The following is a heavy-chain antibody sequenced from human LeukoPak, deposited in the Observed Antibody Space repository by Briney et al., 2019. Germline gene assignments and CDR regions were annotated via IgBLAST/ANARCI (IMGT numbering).Heavy chain of an antibody. D-gene: IGHD2-2*01. CDR3: ARELGVVVVPAALVGAFDI. V-gene: IGHV3-66*01. CDR1: EFSVGSNY. Sequence: GGSLRLSCAASEFSVGSNYMTWVRQAPGKGLEWVSLIYSGGSAYYADSVKGRFTISRDNSKNTLYLQMNSLRAEDTAVYYCARELGVVVVPAALVGAFDIWGQGTMVTVSS. J-gene: IGHJ3*02. CDR2: IYSGGSA.